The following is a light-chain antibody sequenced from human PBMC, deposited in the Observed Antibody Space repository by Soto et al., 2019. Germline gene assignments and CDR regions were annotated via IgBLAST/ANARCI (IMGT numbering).Light chain of an antibody. CDR1: QAVNTT. V-gene: IGKV3D-11*01. J-gene: IGKJ1*01. Sequence: EIVLTQSPATLSSFPGDRVTLSCTAIQAVNTTLARYQHKPGQAPSLLIYLTSNRAAGIPATFSGSGSGTDFTLTISDVEPEDFAVSYCHQRQGYLRTFGQGTKGEMK. CDR3: HQRQGYLRT. CDR2: LTS.